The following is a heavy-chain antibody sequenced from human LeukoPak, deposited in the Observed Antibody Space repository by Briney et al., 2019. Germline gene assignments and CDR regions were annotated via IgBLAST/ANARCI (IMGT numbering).Heavy chain of an antibody. Sequence: PGGPLRLSCAASGMTFDDYAMHWVRRAPGKGLEWVSLISGDGGSTYYADSVKGRFTISRDNSKNSLYLQMTNLRTEDTALYYCAKGFSVLASNHYFYYYGMDVWGQGTTVTVSS. CDR1: GMTFDDYA. J-gene: IGHJ6*02. V-gene: IGHV3-43*02. D-gene: IGHD3-3*01. CDR3: AKGFSVLASNHYFYYYGMDV. CDR2: ISGDGGST.